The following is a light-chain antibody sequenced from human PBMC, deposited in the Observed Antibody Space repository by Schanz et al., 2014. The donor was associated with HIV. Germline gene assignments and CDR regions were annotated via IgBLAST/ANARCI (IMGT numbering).Light chain of an antibody. J-gene: IGKJ1*01. CDR1: QSISSW. V-gene: IGKV1-5*03. CDR3: QQYHSYPPT. CDR2: EAS. Sequence: DIQMTQSPSTLSASVGDRVTITCRASQSISSWVAWYQQKPGKAPKLLISEASILETGVPSTFSGSGSGTEFTLTISSLQPEDFATYYCQQYHSYPPTFGQGTKVEIK.